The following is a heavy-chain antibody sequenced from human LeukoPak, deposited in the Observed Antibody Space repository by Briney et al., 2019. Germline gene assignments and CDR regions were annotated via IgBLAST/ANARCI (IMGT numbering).Heavy chain of an antibody. CDR2: IYTSGTT. D-gene: IGHD1-1*01. V-gene: IGHV4-4*07. CDR3: ARNVAGSFDY. J-gene: IGHJ4*02. CDR1: GGSMSSDY. Sequence: SETLSLTCTVSGGSMSSDYWTWIRQPAGKGLEWIGRIYTSGTTNYNPSLKCRVSMSVDTSKNQFSLRVSSVPGADLAVYYCARNVAGSFDYWGQGTLVTVPS.